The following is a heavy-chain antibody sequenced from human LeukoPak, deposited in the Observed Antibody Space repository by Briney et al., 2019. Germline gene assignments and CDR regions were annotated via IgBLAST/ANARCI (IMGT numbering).Heavy chain of an antibody. D-gene: IGHD1-26*01. CDR3: ARGEPFNS. V-gene: IGHV3-23*01. CDR2: VSGSGGHK. Sequence: GGSLRLSCVASGFAFSTYPMSWVRQAPGKGLEWVSGVSGSGGHKFYADSAKGRVTISRDNSKTTLFLQMDSLRPEDTAVYYCARGEPFNSWGQGTLVTVSS. J-gene: IGHJ5*02. CDR1: GFAFSTYP.